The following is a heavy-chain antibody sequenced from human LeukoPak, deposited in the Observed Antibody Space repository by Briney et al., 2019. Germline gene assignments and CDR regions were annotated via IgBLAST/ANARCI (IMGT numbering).Heavy chain of an antibody. CDR2: IKSDGSST. Sequence: GGSLRLSCAASGFTFSRYWMHWVRQAPGKGLVWVSCIKSDGSSTSVADSAKGRFTISRDNAKNTVYLQMNSLRAEDTAVYYCVRDNRSYNFDYWGQGTLVTVSS. J-gene: IGHJ4*02. CDR3: VRDNRSYNFDY. V-gene: IGHV3-74*01. CDR1: GFTFSRYW. D-gene: IGHD1-26*01.